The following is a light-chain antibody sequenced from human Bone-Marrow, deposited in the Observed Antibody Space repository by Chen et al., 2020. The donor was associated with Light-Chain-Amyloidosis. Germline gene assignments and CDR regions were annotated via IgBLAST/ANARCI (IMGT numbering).Light chain of an antibody. Sequence: QSALTQPASVSGSPGQSITISCTGTSSDVGGDNQVSWYQQHPDKAPKLMIYEVTNRPSWVPDRFSGSKSDNTASLTISGLQTDEEADYFCSSYTITNTLVFGSGTRVTVL. J-gene: IGLJ1*01. CDR2: EVT. CDR1: SSDVGGDNQ. CDR3: SSYTITNTLV. V-gene: IGLV2-14*01.